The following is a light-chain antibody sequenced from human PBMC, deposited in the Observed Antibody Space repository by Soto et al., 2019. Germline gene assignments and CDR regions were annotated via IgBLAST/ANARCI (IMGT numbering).Light chain of an antibody. V-gene: IGLV2-14*01. J-gene: IGLJ3*02. Sequence: QAVLTQPASVSGSPGQSITISCTGTSSDVGGYNSVCWHQQHPGKAPKLMIYEVSNRPSGVSDRFSASKSGNTASLTISGLLADDEADYYCSSFTRSNTWVFGGGTKLTV. CDR1: SSDVGGYNS. CDR3: SSFTRSNTWV. CDR2: EVS.